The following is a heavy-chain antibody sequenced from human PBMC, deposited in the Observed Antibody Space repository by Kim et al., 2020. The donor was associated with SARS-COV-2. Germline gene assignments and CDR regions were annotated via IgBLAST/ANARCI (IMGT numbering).Heavy chain of an antibody. D-gene: IGHD2-2*02. CDR1: GGSFSGYY. J-gene: IGHJ5*02. V-gene: IGHV4-34*01. CDR3: ARVKRYPNWFDP. Sequence: SETLSLTCAVYGGSFSGYYWSWIRQPPGKGLELIGEVNHSGSTNYNPSLKSRVTISVDTSKNQFSLKLSPVTAADTAVYYCARVKRYPNWFDPWGQGTLVTVSS. CDR2: VNHSGST.